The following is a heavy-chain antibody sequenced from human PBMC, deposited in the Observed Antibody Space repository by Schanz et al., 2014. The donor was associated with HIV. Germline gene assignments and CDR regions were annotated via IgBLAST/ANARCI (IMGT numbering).Heavy chain of an antibody. J-gene: IGHJ5*02. Sequence: QVQLVESGGGVVQPGRSLRLSCAASGFTFSSYGMHWVRQAPGKGLEWVALISYDGSNKFYADSVKGRFTISRDNSKNTMYXQMNSLRVDDTDVYYCAXAGGDDFWSGYNGDSWFSPWGQGTLVSVAS. CDR3: AXAGGDDFWSGYNGDSWFSP. V-gene: IGHV3-30*03. CDR1: GFTFSSYG. D-gene: IGHD3-3*01. CDR2: ISYDGSNK.